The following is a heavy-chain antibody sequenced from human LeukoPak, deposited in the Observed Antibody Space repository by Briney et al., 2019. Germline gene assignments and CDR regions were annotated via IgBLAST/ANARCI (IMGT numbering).Heavy chain of an antibody. J-gene: IGHJ4*02. D-gene: IGHD3-22*01. CDR2: ISGSGGST. CDR1: GFSFSRYS. V-gene: IGHV3-23*01. Sequence: GGSLRLSCAASGFSFSRYSMNWVRQAPGKGLEWVSAISGSGGSTYYADSVKGRFTISRDNSKNTLYLQMNSLRAEDTAVYYCAKRGSSGYYYAPVDYWGQGTLVTVSS. CDR3: AKRGSSGYYYAPVDY.